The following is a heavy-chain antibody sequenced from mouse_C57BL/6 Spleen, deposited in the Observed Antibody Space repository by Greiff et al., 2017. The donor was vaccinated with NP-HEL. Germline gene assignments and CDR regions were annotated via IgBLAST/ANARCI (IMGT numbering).Heavy chain of an antibody. CDR2: INPSTGGT. J-gene: IGHJ3*01. CDR3: ARITTVVATKAWFAY. D-gene: IGHD1-1*01. V-gene: IGHV1-42*01. CDR1: GYSFTGYY. Sequence: VQLQQSGPELVKPGASVKISCKASGYSFTGYYMNWVKQSPEKSLEWIGEINPSTGGTTYNQKFKAKATLTVDKSSSTAYMQLKSLTSEDSAVYYCARITTVVATKAWFAYWGQGTLVTVSA.